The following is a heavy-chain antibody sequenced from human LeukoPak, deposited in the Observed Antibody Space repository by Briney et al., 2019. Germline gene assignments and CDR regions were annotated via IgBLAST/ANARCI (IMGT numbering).Heavy chain of an antibody. D-gene: IGHD4-17*01. CDR3: VREVSYGPPSGFDP. CDR1: GGSFSGYH. J-gene: IGHJ5*02. CDR2: INHSGST. Sequence: SETLSLTCAVYGGSFSGYHWSWIRQPPGKGLEWIGEINHSGSTNYNPSLKSRVTISVDTSKNQFSLKLSSVTAADTAVYYCVREVSYGPPSGFDPWGQGTLVTVSS. V-gene: IGHV4-34*01.